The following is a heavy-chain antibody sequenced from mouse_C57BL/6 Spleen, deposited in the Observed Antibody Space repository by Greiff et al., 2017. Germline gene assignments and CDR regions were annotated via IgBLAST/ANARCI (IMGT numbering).Heavy chain of an antibody. D-gene: IGHD1-1*01. CDR2: IYPGDGDT. Sequence: VKLMESGPELVKPGASVKISCKASGYAFSSSWMNWVKQRPGKGLEWIGRIYPGDGDTNYNGKFKGKATLTADKSSSTAYMQLSSLTSEDSAVYFCARGNYYGSSDSWFAYWGQGTLVTVSA. CDR1: GYAFSSSW. CDR3: ARGNYYGSSDSWFAY. J-gene: IGHJ3*01. V-gene: IGHV1-82*01.